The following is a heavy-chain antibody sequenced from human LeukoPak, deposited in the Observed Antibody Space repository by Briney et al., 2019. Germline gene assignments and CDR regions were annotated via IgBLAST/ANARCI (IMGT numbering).Heavy chain of an antibody. CDR3: ERVRHDPLEYGYYMDV. J-gene: IGHJ6*03. CDR2: INHTGNT. CDR1: GGSFGGFY. D-gene: IGHD3-3*01. Sequence: SETLSLTCAVAGGSFGGFYWSWIRQTPGKGLEWIGDINHTGNTKYNPSLTEYNPPLKSRVTISVDSSKNDLSLKVNSVTAADTGVYYCERVRHDPLEYGYYMDVWGKGTTVTVSS. V-gene: IGHV4-34*01.